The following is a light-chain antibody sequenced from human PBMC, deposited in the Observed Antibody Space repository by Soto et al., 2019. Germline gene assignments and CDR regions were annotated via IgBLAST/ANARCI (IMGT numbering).Light chain of an antibody. CDR3: MHALQTPQT. CDR2: LGS. Sequence: DIVMSQSPLSLPVTPGEPASISCRSSQSLLHINGYNYLDWYLQKPGQSPLLLIYLGSNRASGVPDRFIGSGSGTDVNLKISRVEAEEAGVYYSMHALQTPQTFGQGPKVQIK. CDR1: QSLLHINGYNY. V-gene: IGKV2-28*01. J-gene: IGKJ1*01.